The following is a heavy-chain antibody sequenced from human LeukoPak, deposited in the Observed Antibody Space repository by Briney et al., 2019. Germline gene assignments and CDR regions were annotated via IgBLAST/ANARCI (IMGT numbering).Heavy chain of an antibody. V-gene: IGHV4-59*01. CDR3: AARASGSYFGWFDP. D-gene: IGHD1-26*01. CDR1: GGSISSYY. J-gene: IGHJ5*02. CDR2: IYYSGST. Sequence: SETPSLTCTVSGGSISSYYWSWIRQPPGKGLEWIGYIYYSGSTNYNPSLKSRVTISVDTSKNQFSLKLSSVTAADTAVYYCAARASGSYFGWFDPWGQGTLVTVSS.